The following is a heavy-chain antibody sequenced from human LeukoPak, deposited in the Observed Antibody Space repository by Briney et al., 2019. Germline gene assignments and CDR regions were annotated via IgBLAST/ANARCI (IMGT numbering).Heavy chain of an antibody. D-gene: IGHD3-22*01. J-gene: IGHJ5*02. CDR1: GYTFTSYY. V-gene: IGHV1-46*01. CDR3: ARAQSVTMIVGGWFDP. Sequence: ASVKVSRKASGYTFTSYYMHWVRQAPGQGLEWMGIINPSGGSTSYAQKFQGRVTMTRDTSTSTVYMELSSLRSEDTAVYYCARAQSVTMIVGGWFDPWGQGTLVTVSS. CDR2: INPSGGST.